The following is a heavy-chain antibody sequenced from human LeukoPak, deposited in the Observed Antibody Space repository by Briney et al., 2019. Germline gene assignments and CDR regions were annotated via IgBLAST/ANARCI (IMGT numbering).Heavy chain of an antibody. CDR3: ATGEDYQNYFDY. J-gene: IGHJ4*02. CDR1: GFTFSSYA. D-gene: IGHD3-10*01. V-gene: IGHV3-23*01. CDR2: ISGSGGST. Sequence: PGGSLRLSCAASGFTFSSYAMSWVRQAPGKGLEWVSAISGSGGSTYYADSVKGRFTISRDNSKNTLYLQMNSLRAEDTAVYYCATGEDYQNYFDYWGQGTLVTVSS.